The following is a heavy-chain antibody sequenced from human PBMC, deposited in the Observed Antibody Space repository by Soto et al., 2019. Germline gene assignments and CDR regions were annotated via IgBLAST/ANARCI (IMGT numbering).Heavy chain of an antibody. J-gene: IGHJ6*03. CDR3: ARARGWPWGGYYYYMDV. V-gene: IGHV1-18*01. D-gene: IGHD6-19*01. CDR1: GYTFTSYG. Sequence: QVQLVQSGAEVKKPGASVKVSCKASGYTFTSYGISWVRQAPGQGLERMGWISAYNGNTNYAQKLQGRVTMTPDTATSTAYMELRSLKSDDTAVYYCARARGWPWGGYYYYMDVWGKGTTVTVSS. CDR2: ISAYNGNT.